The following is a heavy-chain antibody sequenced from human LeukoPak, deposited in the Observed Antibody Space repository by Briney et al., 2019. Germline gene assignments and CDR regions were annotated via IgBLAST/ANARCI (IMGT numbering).Heavy chain of an antibody. CDR2: ISSSGSTI. J-gene: IGHJ4*02. V-gene: IGHV3-11*01. CDR3: TKDWRADF. CDR1: GFTFSDYY. Sequence: GGSLRLSCAASGFTFSDYYMSWIRQAPGKGLEWVSYISSSGSTIYYADSVRGRFTISRDNSKNTLYLQMNGLRADDTARYYCTKDWRADFWGQGTLVTVSS.